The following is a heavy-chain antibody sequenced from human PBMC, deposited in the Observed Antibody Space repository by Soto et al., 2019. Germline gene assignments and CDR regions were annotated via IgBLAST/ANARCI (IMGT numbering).Heavy chain of an antibody. CDR2: INAGNGNT. CDR1: GYTFASYA. D-gene: IGHD6-6*01. J-gene: IGHJ4*02. V-gene: IGHV1-3*01. CDR3: AREGQLGY. Sequence: ASVKVSCADSGYTFASYAIHWVRQAPGQRLEWMGWINAGNGNTKYSQKFQDRVTITRDTSTSTAYMELRSLRSDDTAVYYCAREGQLGYWGQGTLVTVSS.